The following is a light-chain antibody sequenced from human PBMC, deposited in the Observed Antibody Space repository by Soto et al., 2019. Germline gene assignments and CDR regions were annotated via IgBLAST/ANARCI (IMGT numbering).Light chain of an antibody. CDR2: EVN. CDR1: SSDVGSNNY. V-gene: IGLV2-14*01. CDR3: QSSDSRLSGSDV. Sequence: QSALTQPASVSGSPGQSITISCTGTSSDVGSNNYVSWYRQHPGKAPTLMIYEVNNRPSGVSNRFSGSKSGDTASLTISGLQAEDEADYYCQSSDSRLSGSDVFGTGTKLTVL. J-gene: IGLJ1*01.